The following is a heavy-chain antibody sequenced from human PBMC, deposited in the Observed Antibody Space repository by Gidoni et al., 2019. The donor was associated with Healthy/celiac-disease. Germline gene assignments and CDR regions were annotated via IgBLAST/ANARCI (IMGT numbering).Heavy chain of an antibody. CDR1: GGPFSSFA. CDR3: ARSANYYDSSGPDAFDI. J-gene: IGHJ3*02. Sequence: QVQLVQSGAEVKKPGSSVKVSCKASGGPFSSFAISWVRQAPGQGLEWMGGIIPIYGTANYAQKFQGRVTITADESTSTAYMELSSLRSEDTAVYYCARSANYYDSSGPDAFDIWGQGTMVTVSS. CDR2: IIPIYGTA. D-gene: IGHD3-22*01. V-gene: IGHV1-69*01.